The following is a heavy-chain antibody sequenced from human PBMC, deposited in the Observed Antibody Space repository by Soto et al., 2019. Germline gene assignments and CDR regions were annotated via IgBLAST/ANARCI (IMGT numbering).Heavy chain of an antibody. CDR2: ISYDGSNK. Sequence: GGSLRLSCAASGFTFSSYAMHWVRQAPGKGLEWVAVISYDGSNKYYADSVKGRFTISRDNSKNTLYLQMNSLRAEDTAVYYCARDLGYCSSTSCYKDRYYYYYYAMDVWGQGTTVTVSS. D-gene: IGHD2-2*02. CDR1: GFTFSSYA. CDR3: ARDLGYCSSTSCYKDRYYYYYYAMDV. V-gene: IGHV3-30-3*01. J-gene: IGHJ6*02.